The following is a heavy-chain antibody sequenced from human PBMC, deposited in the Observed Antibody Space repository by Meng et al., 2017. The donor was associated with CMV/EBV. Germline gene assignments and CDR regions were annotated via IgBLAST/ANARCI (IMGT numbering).Heavy chain of an antibody. V-gene: IGHV1-46*01. Sequence: GYTFTSDYMHWVRQAPGQGLEWMGIINPSGGSTSYAQKFQGRVTMTRDTSTSTVYMELSSLRSEDTAVYYCARDRYPAYDSSGYYCYWGQGTLVTVSS. CDR1: GYTFTSDY. CDR2: INPSGGST. CDR3: ARDRYPAYDSSGYYCY. D-gene: IGHD3-22*01. J-gene: IGHJ4*02.